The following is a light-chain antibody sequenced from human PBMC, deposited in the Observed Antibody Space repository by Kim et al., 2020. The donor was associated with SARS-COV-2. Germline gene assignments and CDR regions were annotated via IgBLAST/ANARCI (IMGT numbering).Light chain of an antibody. CDR3: QQYNNWPPWT. J-gene: IGKJ1*01. CDR2: GAS. CDR1: QSVSSN. V-gene: IGKV3-15*01. Sequence: SPGERATRSCMASQSVSSNLAWYQQKPGQAPRLLIYGASTRATGIPARFSGSGSGTEFTLTISSLQSEDFAVYYCQQYNNWPPWTFGQGTKVEIK.